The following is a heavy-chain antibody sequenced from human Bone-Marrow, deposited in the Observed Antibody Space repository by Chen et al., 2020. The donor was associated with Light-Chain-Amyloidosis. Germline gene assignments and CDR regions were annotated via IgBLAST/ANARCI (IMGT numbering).Heavy chain of an antibody. Sequence: VRLVESGGGLVQPGGSLRLSCAASGFTFSGDSMNWVRQTPGKGLEWISYIVGLTDAIFYANSVRGRFTSSRDNAKRSLYLQMNSLRVEDTAVCYCARDSGESAADDLWGQGTLVTVSP. CDR2: IVGLTDAI. D-gene: IGHD6-13*01. J-gene: IGHJ4*02. CDR1: GFTFSGDS. V-gene: IGHV3-48*01. CDR3: ARDSGESAADDL.